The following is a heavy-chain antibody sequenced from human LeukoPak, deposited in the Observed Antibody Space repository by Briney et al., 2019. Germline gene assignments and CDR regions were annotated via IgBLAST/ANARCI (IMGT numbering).Heavy chain of an antibody. CDR2: IKQDGSEK. D-gene: IGHD2-2*01. Sequence: HAGGYLRLSCAASGFRFSTYWMSWVRQAPGKGLEWVANIKQDGSEKYYVDSVRGRFTISRDNAKNSLFLQMNTLRAEDTAVYFCARVTPSGAPLGYCSFTSCPGPYYFDYWGQGTLVTVSS. CDR1: GFRFSTYW. V-gene: IGHV3-7*01. CDR3: ARVTPSGAPLGYCSFTSCPGPYYFDY. J-gene: IGHJ4*02.